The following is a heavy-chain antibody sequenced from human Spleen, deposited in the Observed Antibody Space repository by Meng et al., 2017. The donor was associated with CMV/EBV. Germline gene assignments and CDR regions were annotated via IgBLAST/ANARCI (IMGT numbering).Heavy chain of an antibody. V-gene: IGHV5-51*01. CDR1: GYSFTSYW. D-gene: IGHD6-6*01. CDR2: IYPGDSDT. J-gene: IGHJ6*02. CDR3: ARHLYSSSNLDYYYGMDV. Sequence: GESLKISCKGSGYSFTSYWIAWVRQMPGKGLEWMGIIYPGDSDTRYSPSFQGQVNISADKSISTASLQWSSLKASDTAIYFCARHLYSSSNLDYYYGMDVWGQGTTVTVSS.